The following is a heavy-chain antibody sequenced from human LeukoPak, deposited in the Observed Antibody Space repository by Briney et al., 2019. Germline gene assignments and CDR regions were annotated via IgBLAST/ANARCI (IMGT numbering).Heavy chain of an antibody. CDR2: IYYSGST. CDR3: ARHANQGSNHWYFDL. CDR1: GGAISSYY. V-gene: IGHV4-59*08. J-gene: IGHJ2*01. Sequence: SETLSLTCTVSGGAISSYYWSWIRQPPGKGLEWIGYIYYSGSTNYNPSLKSLVTISVDTSKNQFSLKMSSVTAADTAVYSCARHANQGSNHWYFDLWGRGTLVTVSS. D-gene: IGHD4-23*01.